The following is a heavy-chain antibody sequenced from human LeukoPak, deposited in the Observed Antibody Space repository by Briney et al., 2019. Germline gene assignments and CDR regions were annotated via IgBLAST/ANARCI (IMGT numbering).Heavy chain of an antibody. J-gene: IGHJ6*02. Sequence: SETLSLTCAVYGGSFSGYYWSWIRQPPGKGLEWIGEINHSGSTYYNPSLKSRVTISVDTSKNQFSLKLSSVTAADTAVYYCARDKVDTAMADYYYYGMDVWGQGTTVTVSS. CDR2: INHSGST. D-gene: IGHD5-18*01. CDR3: ARDKVDTAMADYYYYGMDV. CDR1: GGSFSGYY. V-gene: IGHV4-34*01.